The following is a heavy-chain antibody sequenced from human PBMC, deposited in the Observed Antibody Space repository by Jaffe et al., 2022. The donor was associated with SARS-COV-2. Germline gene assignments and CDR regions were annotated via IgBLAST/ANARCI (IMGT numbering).Heavy chain of an antibody. CDR3: ARRGIKVADKWFDP. D-gene: IGHD6-19*01. CDR1: GGSISSSSNC. CDR2: MCYSGSP. V-gene: IGHV4-39*01. Sequence: QLQLQESGPGLVKPSETLSLTCTVSGGSISSSSNCWDWIRQPPGKGLEWIGNMCYSGSPYYNPSLKSRVTISVDTSKNQFSLKLDSVTAADTAVYFCARRGIKVADKWFDPWGQGTLVTVSS. J-gene: IGHJ5*02.